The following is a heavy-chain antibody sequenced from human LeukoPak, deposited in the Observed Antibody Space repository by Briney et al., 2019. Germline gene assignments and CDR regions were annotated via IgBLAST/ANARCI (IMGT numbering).Heavy chain of an antibody. Sequence: SETLSLTCAVYGGSFGGYYWSWIRQPPGKGLEWIGEINHSGSTNYNPSLKSRVTISVDTSKNQFSLKLSSVTAADTAVYYCARGRMFSNSRRGCFDYWGQGTLVTVSS. CDR3: ARGRMFSNSRRGCFDY. CDR1: GGSFGGYY. J-gene: IGHJ4*02. V-gene: IGHV4-34*01. D-gene: IGHD4-11*01. CDR2: INHSGST.